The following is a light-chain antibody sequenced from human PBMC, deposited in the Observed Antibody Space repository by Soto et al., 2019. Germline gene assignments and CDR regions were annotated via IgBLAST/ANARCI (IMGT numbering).Light chain of an antibody. CDR1: QSVFSS. CDR3: QQYHKWPA. J-gene: IGKJ1*01. CDR2: GAA. Sequence: IVMTQSPSTLSVSPGERATLSCRASQSVFSSLAWYQQKPGQAPRLLIYGAATRATGIPARFSGSGSGTEFTLTISSLQSEDFAVYYCQQYHKWPAFGQGTKVDIK. V-gene: IGKV3-15*01.